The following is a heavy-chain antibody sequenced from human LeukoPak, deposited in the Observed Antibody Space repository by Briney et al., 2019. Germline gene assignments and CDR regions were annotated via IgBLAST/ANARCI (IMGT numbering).Heavy chain of an antibody. V-gene: IGHV4-34*01. D-gene: IGHD1-26*01. J-gene: IGHJ4*02. Sequence: PSETLSLTCAVYGGSFSGYYWSWIRQPPGKGLEWIGSIYYSGSTYYNPSLKSRVTISVDTSKNQFSLKLSSVTAADTAVYYCARVADSGSYLGTYFDYWGQGTLVTVSS. CDR2: IYYSGST. CDR3: ARVADSGSYLGTYFDY. CDR1: GGSFSGYY.